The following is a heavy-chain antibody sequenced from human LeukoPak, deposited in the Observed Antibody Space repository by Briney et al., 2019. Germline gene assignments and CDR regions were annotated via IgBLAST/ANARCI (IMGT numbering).Heavy chain of an antibody. CDR1: GGSISSYY. V-gene: IGHV4-4*07. J-gene: IGHJ4*02. Sequence: SETLSLTCTVSGGSISSYYWSWIRQPAGKGLEWIGRINTSGTTNYNPSPKSRVTMSIDTSKNPFSLKLSSVTAADTAVYYCARLPTRSGYSDYWGQGTLVTVSS. CDR2: INTSGTT. CDR3: ARLPTRSGYSDY. D-gene: IGHD3-3*01.